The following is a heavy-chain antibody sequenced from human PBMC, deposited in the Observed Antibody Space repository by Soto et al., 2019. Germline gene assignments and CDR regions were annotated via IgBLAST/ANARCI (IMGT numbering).Heavy chain of an antibody. V-gene: IGHV1-18*01. J-gene: IGHJ6*02. CDR2: ISGYNGDT. CDR3: AKNGQPPYYYYGLDV. Sequence: GYTFTRYGISWVRQAPGQGLEWMGWISGYNGDTNYAQKFQGRVSMTIDTSTTTAYMELRSLRSDDTAAYYCAKNGQPPYYYYGLDVWGQGTKVTVSS. D-gene: IGHD2-8*01. CDR1: GYTFTRYG.